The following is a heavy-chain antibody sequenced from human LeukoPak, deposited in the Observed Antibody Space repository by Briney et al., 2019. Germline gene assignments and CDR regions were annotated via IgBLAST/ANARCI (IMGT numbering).Heavy chain of an antibody. V-gene: IGHV4-59*11. J-gene: IGHJ4*02. CDR3: ARVGYYGSGGYYSRDY. Sequence: KPSENPAPTRSVSGGSITTHYWSWIRQPPGKGPEWIGYIYYSGSTNYNPSLKSRVTISVDTSKNQFSLKLSSVTAADTAVYYWARVGYYGSGGYYSRDYWGQGTLVTVSS. CDR2: IYYSGST. CDR1: GGSITTHY. D-gene: IGHD3-10*01.